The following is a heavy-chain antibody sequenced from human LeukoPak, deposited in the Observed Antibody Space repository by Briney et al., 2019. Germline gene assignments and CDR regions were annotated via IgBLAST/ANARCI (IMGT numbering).Heavy chain of an antibody. D-gene: IGHD3-22*01. J-gene: IGHJ1*01. Sequence: NSSETLSLTCTVSGGSISSSSYYWGWIRQSPGKGLEWIGSVYYSGSTYYNPSLKSRVTISVDTSKNQFSLKLSSVTAADTAVYYCARDFNYYDSSGYHLEYFQHWGQGTLVTVSS. CDR3: ARDFNYYDSSGYHLEYFQH. V-gene: IGHV4-39*07. CDR1: GGSISSSSYY. CDR2: VYYSGST.